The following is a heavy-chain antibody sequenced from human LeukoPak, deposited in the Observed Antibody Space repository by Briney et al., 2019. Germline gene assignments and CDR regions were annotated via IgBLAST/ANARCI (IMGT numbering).Heavy chain of an antibody. Sequence: PSETLSLTCTVSGGSISSSSYYWGWIRQPPGKGLAWIGSIYYSGSTYYNPSLKSRVTISVDTSKNQFSLKLSSVTAADTAVYYCARHDLLYYYDSSGPAWFDPRGQGTLVTVSS. J-gene: IGHJ5*02. D-gene: IGHD3-22*01. CDR2: IYYSGST. V-gene: IGHV4-39*01. CDR1: GGSISSSSYY. CDR3: ARHDLLYYYDSSGPAWFDP.